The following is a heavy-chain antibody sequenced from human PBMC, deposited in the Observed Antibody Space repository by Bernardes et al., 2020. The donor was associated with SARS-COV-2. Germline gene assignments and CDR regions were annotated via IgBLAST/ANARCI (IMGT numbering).Heavy chain of an antibody. CDR1: GFTFSNAW. CDR2: IKSKTDGGTT. D-gene: IGHD6-6*01. CDR3: NALVVSSSSGEDWFDP. J-gene: IGHJ5*02. V-gene: IGHV3-15*01. Sequence: GGSLRLSCAASGFTFSNAWMSWVRQAPGTGLEWVGRIKSKTDGGTTDYAAPVKGRFTISRDDSKNTLYLQMNSLKTEDTAVYYCNALVVSSSSGEDWFDPWGQGTLVTVSS.